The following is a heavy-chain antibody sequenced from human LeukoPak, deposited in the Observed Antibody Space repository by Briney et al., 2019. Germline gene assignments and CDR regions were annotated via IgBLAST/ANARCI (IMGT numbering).Heavy chain of an antibody. Sequence: GGSLRLSCAASGFTFSSYWVSWVRQAPGKGLEGGANIKQDGSEKYYVDSVEGRFTISRDNAKNSMYLQMNSLRAEDTAVYYCAGEYYDSSGYDYWGQGTLVTVSS. CDR3: AGEYYDSSGYDY. V-gene: IGHV3-7*01. CDR1: GFTFSSYW. CDR2: IKQDGSEK. D-gene: IGHD3-22*01. J-gene: IGHJ4*02.